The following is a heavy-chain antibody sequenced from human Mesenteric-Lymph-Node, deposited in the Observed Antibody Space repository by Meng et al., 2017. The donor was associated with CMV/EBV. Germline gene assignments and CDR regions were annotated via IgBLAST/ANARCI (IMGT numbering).Heavy chain of an antibody. CDR3: ARHGDYSFDY. Sequence: GGSLRLSCAASGFTFSDYYMSWVRQAPGKGLEWVANIKQDGTSKYYVDSVKGRFTVSRDNAKNSLYLQMNSLRAEDTAVYYCARHGDYSFDYWGQGTLVTVSS. J-gene: IGHJ4*02. V-gene: IGHV3-7*01. CDR1: GFTFSDYY. D-gene: IGHD4-17*01. CDR2: IKQDGTSK.